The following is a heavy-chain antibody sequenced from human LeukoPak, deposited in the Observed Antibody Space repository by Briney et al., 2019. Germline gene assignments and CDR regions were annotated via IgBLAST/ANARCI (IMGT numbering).Heavy chain of an antibody. Sequence: GGSLRLSCAASGFTFSSYGMHWVRQAPGKGLEWVAFIRYDGSNKYYADSVKGRFTISRGNSKNTLYLQMNSLRAEDTAVYYCAKVLRITMVRGVSGSPDYWGQGTLVTVSS. CDR1: GFTFSSYG. CDR2: IRYDGSNK. CDR3: AKVLRITMVRGVSGSPDY. J-gene: IGHJ4*02. V-gene: IGHV3-30*02. D-gene: IGHD3-10*01.